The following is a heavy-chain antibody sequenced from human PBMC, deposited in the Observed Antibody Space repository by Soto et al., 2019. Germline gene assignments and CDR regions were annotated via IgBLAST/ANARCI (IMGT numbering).Heavy chain of an antibody. CDR3: ARETYGDFCY. CDR2: ISTYNGFT. V-gene: IGHV1-18*01. J-gene: IGHJ4*02. Sequence: GSSGKVCCKASGYTFTSYGITWVRQAPGQGLEWMGWISTYNGFTNYAQNLQGRVTMTTDTSTNTAYMELRSLRSDDTAVYYCARETYGDFCYWGQGTLVTVSS. D-gene: IGHD2-21*02. CDR1: GYTFTSYG.